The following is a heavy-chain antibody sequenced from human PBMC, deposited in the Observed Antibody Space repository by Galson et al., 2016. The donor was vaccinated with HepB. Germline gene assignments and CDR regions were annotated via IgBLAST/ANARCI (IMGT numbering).Heavy chain of an antibody. D-gene: IGHD1-20*01. Sequence: QSGAEVKKPGESLKISCKGSGYSFTSYWIVWVRQMPGQGLEWMGSIYPGDSTTRYSPSFQGQVTSSTDNSISSAFLHWSTLKSPDTAIYYCARRGNWKLDYWGQGTLVTVSS. J-gene: IGHJ4*02. V-gene: IGHV5-51*01. CDR2: IYPGDSTT. CDR3: ARRGNWKLDY. CDR1: GYSFTSYW.